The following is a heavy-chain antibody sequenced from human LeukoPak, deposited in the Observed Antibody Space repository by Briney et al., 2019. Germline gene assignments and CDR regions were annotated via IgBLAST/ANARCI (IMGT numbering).Heavy chain of an antibody. CDR3: ARDRGTYYYDSSGFDY. CDR1: GGSISSYY. CDR2: IYTSGST. J-gene: IGHJ4*02. Sequence: PSETLSLTCTVSGGSISSYYWSWIRQPAGKGLEWIGRIYTSGSTNYNPSLKSRVTMSVDTSKNQFSLKLSPVTAADTAVYYCARDRGTYYYDSSGFDYWGQGTLVTVSS. D-gene: IGHD3-22*01. V-gene: IGHV4-4*07.